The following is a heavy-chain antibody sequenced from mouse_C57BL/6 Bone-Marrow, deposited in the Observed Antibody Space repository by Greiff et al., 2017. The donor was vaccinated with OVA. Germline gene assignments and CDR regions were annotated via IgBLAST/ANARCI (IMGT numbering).Heavy chain of an antibody. Sequence: VQLQQPGAELVKPGASVKMSCKASGYTFTSYWITWVKQRPGQGLEWIGDIYPGSGSTNYNEKFKSKATLTVDTSSSTAYMQLSSLTSEDSAVYYCARKEIVTTYFDYWGQGTTLTVSS. V-gene: IGHV1-55*01. CDR1: GYTFTSYW. D-gene: IGHD2-5*01. J-gene: IGHJ2*01. CDR3: ARKEIVTTYFDY. CDR2: IYPGSGST.